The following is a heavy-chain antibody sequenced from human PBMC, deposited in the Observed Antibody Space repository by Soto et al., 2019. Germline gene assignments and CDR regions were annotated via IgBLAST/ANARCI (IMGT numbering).Heavy chain of an antibody. J-gene: IGHJ4*02. CDR1: GFTFSSYG. CDR2: ISYDGSNK. D-gene: IGHD4-17*01. CDR3: AKDHYGDTDFDY. V-gene: IGHV3-30*18. Sequence: PGGSLRLSCAASGFTFSSYGMHWVRQAPGKGLEWVAVISYDGSNKYYADSVKGRFTISRDNSKNTPYLQMNSLRAEDTAVYYCAKDHYGDTDFDYWGQGTLVTVSS.